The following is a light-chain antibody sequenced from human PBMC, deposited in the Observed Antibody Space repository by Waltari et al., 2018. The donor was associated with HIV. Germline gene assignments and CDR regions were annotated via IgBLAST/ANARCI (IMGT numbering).Light chain of an antibody. V-gene: IGLV4-69*01. CDR1: SGPSDYA. J-gene: IGLJ2*01. CDR3: QTWDTGIII. CDR2: LNNDGSH. Sequence: QPVVTQSPSAAASLGASVKLTCTLSSGPSDYAIAWHHQHPQKGPRYLMRLNNDGSHYKGDGIPDRFSGSSSGAERYLIISSLQSGDEADYYCQTWDTGIIIFGGGTKLTVL.